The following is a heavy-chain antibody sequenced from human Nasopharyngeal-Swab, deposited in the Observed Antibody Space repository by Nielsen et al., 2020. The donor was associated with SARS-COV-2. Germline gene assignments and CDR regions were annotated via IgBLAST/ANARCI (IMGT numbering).Heavy chain of an antibody. J-gene: IGHJ4*02. CDR2: ISSTGSYI. Sequence: GGSLRLSCAASGFTFSSYSINWVRQAPGKGLEWVSSISSTGSYIYYADSVKGRFTISRDNAKNSLYLQMNGLRAEDTAVYYCARGSDTALYYFHSWGQGTLVTVSS. V-gene: IGHV3-21*01. CDR1: GFTFSSYS. D-gene: IGHD5-18*01. CDR3: ARGSDTALYYFHS.